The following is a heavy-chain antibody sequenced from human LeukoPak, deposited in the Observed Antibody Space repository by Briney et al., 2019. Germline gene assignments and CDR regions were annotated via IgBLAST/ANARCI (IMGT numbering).Heavy chain of an antibody. CDR1: GYTFTGYY. V-gene: IGHV1-2*02. CDR2: INPNSGGT. J-gene: IGHJ4*02. D-gene: IGHD3-22*01. Sequence: ASVKVSCKASGYTFTGYYIHWVRQAPGQGLEWMGWINPNSGGTSYAQKFQGRVTMTRDTSISTAYMELSSLRSDDTAMYYCARDAHNYDSSEDWGQGTLVTVSS. CDR3: ARDAHNYDSSED.